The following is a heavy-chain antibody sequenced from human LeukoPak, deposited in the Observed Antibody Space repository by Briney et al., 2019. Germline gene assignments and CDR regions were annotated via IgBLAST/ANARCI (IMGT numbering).Heavy chain of an antibody. J-gene: IGHJ6*04. CDR3: ASSGRFGEFLDV. Sequence: SETLSLTCTVSGGSISSYYWSWIRQPAGKGLEWIGRIYTSGSTNYNPSLKSRVTMSVDTSKNQFSLKLSSVTAADTAVYYCASSGRFGEFLDVWGKGTTVTVSS. D-gene: IGHD3-10*01. CDR1: GGSISSYY. CDR2: IYTSGST. V-gene: IGHV4-4*07.